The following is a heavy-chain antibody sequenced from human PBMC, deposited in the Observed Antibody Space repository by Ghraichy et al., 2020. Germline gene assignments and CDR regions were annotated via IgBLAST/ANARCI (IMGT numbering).Heavy chain of an antibody. CDR1: GDSVSSTSAA. D-gene: IGHD3-10*01. CDR3: TRGVTGYYGSAAFGD. V-gene: IGHV6-1*01. Sequence: SQTLSLTCAISGDSVSSTSAAWNWIRQSPLRGLEWLGRTYYRSKWYNDYAVSVKSRITINPDTSKNQFSLQLKSVTPEDTAVYYCTRGVTGYYGSAAFGDWGQGTLVTVSS. J-gene: IGHJ4*02. CDR2: TYYRSKWYN.